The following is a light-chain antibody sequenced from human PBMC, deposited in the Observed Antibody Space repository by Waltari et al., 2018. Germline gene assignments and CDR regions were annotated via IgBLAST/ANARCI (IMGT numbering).Light chain of an antibody. V-gene: IGKV3-20*01. CDR1: QSVSRV. CDR2: GAS. J-gene: IGKJ1*01. CDR3: QMYVRLPVT. Sequence: EIVLTQSPGTLSLSQGERATLSCRASQSVSRVLAWYQQRPGQAPRLLIYGASNRATGIPDRFSGSGSGTDFNLTISRLEPEDFAMYYCQMYVRLPVTFGQGTKVEIK.